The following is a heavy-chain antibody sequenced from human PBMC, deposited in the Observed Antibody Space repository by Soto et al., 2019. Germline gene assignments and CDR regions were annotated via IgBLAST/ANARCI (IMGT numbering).Heavy chain of an antibody. CDR3: ARANGGLYYFDY. CDR1: GFTFSSYA. D-gene: IGHD4-17*01. Sequence: GGSLRLSCAASGFTFSSYAMHWVRQAPGKGLEWVAVISYDGSNKYYADSVKGRFTISRDNSKNTLYLQMNSLRAGDTVVYYCARANGGLYYFDYWGQGTLVTVSS. J-gene: IGHJ4*02. V-gene: IGHV3-30*14. CDR2: ISYDGSNK.